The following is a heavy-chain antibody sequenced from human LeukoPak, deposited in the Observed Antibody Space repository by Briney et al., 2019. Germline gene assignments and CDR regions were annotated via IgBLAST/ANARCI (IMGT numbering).Heavy chain of an antibody. J-gene: IGHJ4*02. V-gene: IGHV3-23*01. CDR3: AKDYSDSRVGDVFLEY. D-gene: IGHD1-26*01. CDR1: GLTFSDYA. Sequence: PGGSLRLSCAASGLTFSDYAMSWVRQAPGKGLEWVSGITSGFAAHYADSVKGRFTISRDNFRNTFHLQMNSLRAEDTAVYYSAKDYSDSRVGDVFLEYWGQGTLVTVSS. CDR2: ITSGFAA.